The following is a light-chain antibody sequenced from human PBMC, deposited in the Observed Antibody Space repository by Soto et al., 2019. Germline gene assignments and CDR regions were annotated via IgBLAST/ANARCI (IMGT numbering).Light chain of an antibody. CDR2: AAS. J-gene: IGKJ2*01. CDR3: QQYGSSPYT. Sequence: EIVLTQSPGTLSLSPGERATLSCRASQSFSSSYLAWYQQKPGQAPRLLIYAASSRVTDIPDRFSGSGSGTDFSLTISRLEPEDFAVYYCQQYGSSPYTFGQGTKLEIK. CDR1: QSFSSSY. V-gene: IGKV3-20*01.